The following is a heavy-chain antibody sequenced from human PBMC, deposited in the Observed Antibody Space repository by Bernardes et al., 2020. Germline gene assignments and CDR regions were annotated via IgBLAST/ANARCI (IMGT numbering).Heavy chain of an antibody. Sequence: GGSLRLSCAASGFSFSRCAMTWVRQAPGTGLEWISTLSGSGANTYYTDSVKGRFTISRDNSRNTLSLQMNSLRAEDTAVYYCAKSYYYDKSGYYGVFFDYWGQGTLVTVSS. D-gene: IGHD3-22*01. CDR2: LSGSGANT. CDR3: AKSYYYDKSGYYGVFFDY. CDR1: GFSFSRCA. J-gene: IGHJ4*02. V-gene: IGHV3-23*01.